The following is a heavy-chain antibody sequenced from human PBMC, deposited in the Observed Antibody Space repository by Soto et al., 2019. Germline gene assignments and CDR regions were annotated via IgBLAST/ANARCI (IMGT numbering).Heavy chain of an antibody. D-gene: IGHD5-18*01. CDR3: ARDDYTYGFSY. J-gene: IGHJ4*02. CDR1: GGSVNTYY. V-gene: IGHV4-4*07. Sequence: QVQLQESGPGLVKPSETLSLTCSVSGGSVNTYYWTWIRQPAGKGLEWIGRIYTRGNSVYNPSLKSRVTMSVEASKNQFSLKMTSVTAADMAVYYCARDDYTYGFSYWGQGTLVTVSS. CDR2: IYTRGNS.